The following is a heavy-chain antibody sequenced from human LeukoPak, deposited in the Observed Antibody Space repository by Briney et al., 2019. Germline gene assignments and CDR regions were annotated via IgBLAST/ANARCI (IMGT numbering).Heavy chain of an antibody. Sequence: SETLSLTCTVPGDSLNSYYWSWIRQPPGEGLQWIGYIFYSGSSNYNASLRSRVAISVDTSKNQFSLKLTSVTAADTAVYYCAGRAARFFDYWGQGILVTVSS. CDR1: GDSLNSYY. V-gene: IGHV4-59*01. J-gene: IGHJ4*02. D-gene: IGHD6-25*01. CDR3: AGRAARFFDY. CDR2: IFYSGSS.